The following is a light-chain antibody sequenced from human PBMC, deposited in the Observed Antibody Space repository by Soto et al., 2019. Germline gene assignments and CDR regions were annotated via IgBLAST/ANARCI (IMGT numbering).Light chain of an antibody. V-gene: IGKV3-20*01. Sequence: EIVLTQSPGTLSLSPGETATLSCRASQSVRSSYLAWYQHKRGQAPRLLSYGASNRATGIPDKFRGSGSGADFTLTISRLEPEDFAVYYCQQYGSSPPVYTFGQGTKLEI. CDR1: QSVRSSY. CDR3: QQYGSSPPVYT. J-gene: IGKJ2*01. CDR2: GAS.